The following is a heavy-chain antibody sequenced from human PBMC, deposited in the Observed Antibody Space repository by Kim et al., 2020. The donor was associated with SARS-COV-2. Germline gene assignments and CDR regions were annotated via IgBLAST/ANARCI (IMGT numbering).Heavy chain of an antibody. Sequence: CLNGRVTISVDTSKNQFSLKLSSVTAADTAVYYCARGRITIFGVVTEFDYWGQGTLVTVSS. V-gene: IGHV4-31*02. D-gene: IGHD3-3*01. CDR3: ARGRITIFGVVTEFDY. J-gene: IGHJ4*02.